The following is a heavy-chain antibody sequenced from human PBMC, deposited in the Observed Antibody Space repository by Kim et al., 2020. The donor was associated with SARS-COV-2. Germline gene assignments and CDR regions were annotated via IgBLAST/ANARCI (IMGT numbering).Heavy chain of an antibody. CDR1: GGSISRGGYY. CDR2: IYYSGST. D-gene: IGHD3-16*01. Sequence: TLSLTCTVSGGSISRGGYYWSWIRQHPGKGLEWIGYIYYSGSTSYDPSLKSRVTISLDTSKNQFSLKLSSVTVADTAVYYCAREWGGDGYQPGMDVWGQGTTVTVSS. J-gene: IGHJ6*02. V-gene: IGHV4-31*03. CDR3: AREWGGDGYQPGMDV.